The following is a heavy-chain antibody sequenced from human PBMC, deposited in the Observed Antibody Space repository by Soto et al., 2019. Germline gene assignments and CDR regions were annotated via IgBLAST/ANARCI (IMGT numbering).Heavy chain of an antibody. Sequence: QVQLVQSGAEVKKPGASVKVSCKASGYTFTSYAMHWVRQAPGQRLEWMGWINAGNGNTKYSQKSQGRVPIPSDTPASPAYMELSSLRSEDTAVYYCARGIIQFYGSAPPAPPGGYWGQGTLVTVSS. CDR3: ARGIIQFYGSAPPAPPGGY. J-gene: IGHJ4*02. CDR1: GYTFTSYA. D-gene: IGHD3-10*01. CDR2: INAGNGNT. V-gene: IGHV1-3*01.